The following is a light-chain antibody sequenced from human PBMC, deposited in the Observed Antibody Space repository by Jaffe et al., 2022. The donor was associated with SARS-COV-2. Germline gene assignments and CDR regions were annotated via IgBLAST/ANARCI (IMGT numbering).Light chain of an antibody. CDR1: TLSNQY. Sequence: SYELTQPPSVSVSPGQTARITCSADTLSNQYVYWYQQKPGEAPILVINKDSERPSGIPERVSGSVSGTTGTLTISGVRAEDEADYYCQSGGGRGNPYVFGTGTKLTVL. V-gene: IGLV3-25*03. J-gene: IGLJ1*01. CDR2: KDS. CDR3: QSGGGRGNPYV.